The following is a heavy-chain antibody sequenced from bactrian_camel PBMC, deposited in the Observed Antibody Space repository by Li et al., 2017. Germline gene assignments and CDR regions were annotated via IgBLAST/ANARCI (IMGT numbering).Heavy chain of an antibody. CDR1: GFTFSNAW. J-gene: IGHJ4*01. Sequence: QLVESGGALVQPGGSLRLSCAASGFTFSNAWMHWVRQAPGNECELVSTISSDGSTYYADSVKGRFTISQDNAKSTVYLQMDSLKPEDTATYYCAARYLVIACGSWPNYWGQGTQVTVS. CDR2: ISSDGST. D-gene: IGHD2*01. V-gene: IGHV3S25*01. CDR3: AARYLVIACGSWPNY.